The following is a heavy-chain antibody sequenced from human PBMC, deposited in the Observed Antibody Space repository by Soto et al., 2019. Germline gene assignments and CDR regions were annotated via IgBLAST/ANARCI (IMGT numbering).Heavy chain of an antibody. J-gene: IGHJ4*02. CDR3: ARKWNFDY. D-gene: IGHD1-26*01. CDR1: GYIFTTYW. V-gene: IGHV5-51*01. CDR2: INPTDSDT. Sequence: LGQSLKISCKASGYIFTTYWIAWVRQMPGKGLEWIGIINPTDSDTRYSPSFQGQVTISADKSISTTYLQWSSLKASDTAIYYCARKWNFDYWGQGTLVTVSS.